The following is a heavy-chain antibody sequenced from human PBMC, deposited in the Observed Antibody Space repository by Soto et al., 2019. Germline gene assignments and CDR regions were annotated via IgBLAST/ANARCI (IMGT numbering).Heavy chain of an antibody. Sequence: PGESLKISCKGSGYSFTSYWIGWVRQMPGKGLEWMGIIYPGDSDTRYSPSFQGQVTISADKSISTAYLQWSSLKASDTAMYYCARRYCSSTSCLLPFDPWGQGTLVTVS. CDR3: ARRYCSSTSCLLPFDP. V-gene: IGHV5-51*01. CDR2: IYPGDSDT. CDR1: GYSFTSYW. D-gene: IGHD2-2*01. J-gene: IGHJ5*02.